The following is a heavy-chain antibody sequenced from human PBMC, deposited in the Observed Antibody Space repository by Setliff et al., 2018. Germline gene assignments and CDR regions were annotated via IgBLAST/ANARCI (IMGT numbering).Heavy chain of an antibody. D-gene: IGHD1-1*01. V-gene: IGHV4-39*01. CDR2: IYYRGDT. CDR1: GASPSSGTYY. J-gene: IGHJ4*02. Sequence: SETLSLTCTVSGASPSSGTYYWGWIRQPPGKGLEWIGRIYYRGDTYYNASLKGRLTISVDTAQNQFSLRLTSVTAADTAVYYCARTGTYRYFDSWGQGTLVTVSS. CDR3: ARTGTYRYFDS.